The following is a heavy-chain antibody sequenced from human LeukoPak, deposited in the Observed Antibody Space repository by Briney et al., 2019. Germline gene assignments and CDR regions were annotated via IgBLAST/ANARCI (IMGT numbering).Heavy chain of an antibody. CDR1: GYTFTGYY. D-gene: IGHD6-6*01. V-gene: IGHV1-2*02. Sequence: ASVKVSYKASGYTFTGYYMHWVRQAPGQGLEWMGWINPNSGGTNYAQKFQGRVTMTRDTSISTAYMELSRLRSDDTAVYYCARDSGSSIAARSDLDYWGQGTLVTVSS. CDR2: INPNSGGT. J-gene: IGHJ4*02. CDR3: ARDSGSSIAARSDLDY.